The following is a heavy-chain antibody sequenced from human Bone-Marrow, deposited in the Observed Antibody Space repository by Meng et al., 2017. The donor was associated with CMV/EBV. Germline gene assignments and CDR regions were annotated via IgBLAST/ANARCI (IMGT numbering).Heavy chain of an antibody. V-gene: IGHV3-30*04. D-gene: IGHD3-3*01. CDR3: AKDRFMDV. Sequence: GESLKISCAASGFTFSSYAMHWVRQAPGKGREWGAVISYDGSNKYYADSVKGRFTISRDNSKNTLYLQMNSLRAEDTAVYYCAKDRFMDVWGQGTTVTVSS. CDR1: GFTFSSYA. J-gene: IGHJ6*02. CDR2: ISYDGSNK.